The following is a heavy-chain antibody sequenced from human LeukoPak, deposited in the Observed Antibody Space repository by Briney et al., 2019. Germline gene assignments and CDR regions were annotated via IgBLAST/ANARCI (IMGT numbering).Heavy chain of an antibody. CDR1: GGSISSYY. CDR3: ARASRGGLVGY. Sequence: SETLSLTCTVSGGSISSYYWSWIRQPPGKGLEWIGYIYYSGSTNYNPSLKSRVTISVDTSKNQFSLKLSSVTAADTAVYYCARASRGGLVGYWGQGTLVTVSS. V-gene: IGHV4-59*01. D-gene: IGHD6-19*01. J-gene: IGHJ4*02. CDR2: IYYSGST.